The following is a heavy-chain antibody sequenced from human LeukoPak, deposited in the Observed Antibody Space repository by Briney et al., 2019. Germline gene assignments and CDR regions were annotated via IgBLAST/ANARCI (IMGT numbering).Heavy chain of an antibody. J-gene: IGHJ4*02. CDR2: IIPIFGTA. Sequence: SVKVSCKASGSTFTSYPISWVRQAPGQGLEWMGGIIPIFGTANYAQKFQGRVTITADESTSTAYMELSSLRSEDTAVYYCASPLAPGGSSWDRGFDYWGQGTLVTVSS. D-gene: IGHD6-13*01. CDR1: GSTFTSYP. V-gene: IGHV1-69*13. CDR3: ASPLAPGGSSWDRGFDY.